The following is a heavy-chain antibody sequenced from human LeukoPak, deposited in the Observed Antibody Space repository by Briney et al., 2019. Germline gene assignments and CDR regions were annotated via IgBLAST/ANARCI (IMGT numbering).Heavy chain of an antibody. CDR1: GYSISSGYY. Sequence: SETLSLTCAVSGYSISSGYYWGWIRQPPGKGLEWIGSIYHSGSTYYNPSLKSRVTISVDTSKNQFSLKLSSVTAADRAVYYCARCGSGSYYTYYYYGMDVWGKGTTVTVSS. V-gene: IGHV4-38-2*01. CDR3: ARCGSGSYYTYYYYGMDV. CDR2: IYHSGST. D-gene: IGHD3-10*01. J-gene: IGHJ6*04.